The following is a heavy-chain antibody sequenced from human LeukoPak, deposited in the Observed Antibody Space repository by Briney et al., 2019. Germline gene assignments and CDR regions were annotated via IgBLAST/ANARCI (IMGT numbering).Heavy chain of an antibody. Sequence: PGGSLRLSCAASGFTFSSYWMHWVRQAPGKGLVWVSRINSDGSSTSYADSVKGRFTIFRDNAKNTLYLQMNSLRAEDTAVYYCASGWYCSSTSCYAGFDYWGQGTLVTVSS. D-gene: IGHD2-2*01. CDR1: GFTFSSYW. V-gene: IGHV3-74*01. CDR3: ASGWYCSSTSCYAGFDY. J-gene: IGHJ4*02. CDR2: INSDGSST.